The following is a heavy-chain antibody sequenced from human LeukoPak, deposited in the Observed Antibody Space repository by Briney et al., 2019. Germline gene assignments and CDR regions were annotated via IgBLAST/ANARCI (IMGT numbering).Heavy chain of an antibody. CDR2: IKQDGSEK. D-gene: IGHD5-12*01. J-gene: IGHJ4*02. V-gene: IGHV3-7*01. Sequence: GGSLRLSWAASGFTFSSYWMSWVRQAPGKGLEWVANIKQDGSEKYYVDSVKGRFTISRDNAKNLMYLQMNSLRAEDTAVYYCARGSGYDAHFDYWGQGTLVTVSS. CDR3: ARGSGYDAHFDY. CDR1: GFTFSSYW.